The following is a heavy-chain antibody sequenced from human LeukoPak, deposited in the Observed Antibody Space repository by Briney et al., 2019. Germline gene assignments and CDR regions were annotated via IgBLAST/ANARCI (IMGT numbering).Heavy chain of an antibody. J-gene: IGHJ4*01. CDR1: GFTFSSYV. D-gene: IGHD6-19*01. CDR2: ISYDGSNE. V-gene: IGHV3-30*14. Sequence: GGSLRLSCAASGFTFSSYVMHWVRQAPGKGLEWVAIISYDGSNEYYADSVKRRFTISRDNSKNTLYLQMHSLSAEDTAVYYCARGIPGIAVAGTMDYWGHGTLVTVSS. CDR3: ARGIPGIAVAGTMDY.